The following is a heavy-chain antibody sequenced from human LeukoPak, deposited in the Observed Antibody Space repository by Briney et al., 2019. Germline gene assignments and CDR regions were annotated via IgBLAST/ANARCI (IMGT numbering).Heavy chain of an antibody. CDR2: IFNFGSNK. D-gene: IGHD3-10*01. CDR1: GFTFSSYG. Sequence: GASLRLSCAASGFTFSSYGMHWVRQAPGKGLEWVAVIFNFGSNKYYEDSVKGRFTLSRDNSKNTLYLQMNSLRAEDTAVYYCAKVYSDGSGMEWFDYWGQGTLVTVCS. V-gene: IGHV3-30*18. CDR3: AKVYSDGSGMEWFDY. J-gene: IGHJ4*02.